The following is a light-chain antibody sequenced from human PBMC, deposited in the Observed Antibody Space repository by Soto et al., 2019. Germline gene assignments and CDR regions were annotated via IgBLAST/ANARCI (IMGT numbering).Light chain of an antibody. Sequence: QSVLPQPPSASGTPGQRVTISCSGSSSNIGSNYVYWYQQLPGTAPKLHIYRNNQRPSGVPDRFSGSKSGTSASLAISGLRSEEEADYYCAAWDDSLSGFVVFGGGTKVTVL. CDR2: RNN. CDR1: SSNIGSNY. CDR3: AAWDDSLSGFVV. V-gene: IGLV1-47*01. J-gene: IGLJ2*01.